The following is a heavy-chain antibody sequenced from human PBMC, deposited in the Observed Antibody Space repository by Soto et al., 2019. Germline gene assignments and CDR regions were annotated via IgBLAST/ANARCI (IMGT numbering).Heavy chain of an antibody. J-gene: IGHJ4*02. CDR2: INSDGSST. V-gene: IGHV3-74*01. Sequence: PGGSLRLSCAASGFTFSSYWMHWVRQAPGKGLVWVSRINSDGSSTSYADSVKGRFTISRDNAKNTLYLQMNSLRAEDTAVYYCGRTSSGVGAANPGDHRGPGTLVTVSS. CDR3: GRTSSGVGAANPGDH. CDR1: GFTFSSYW. D-gene: IGHD2-15*01.